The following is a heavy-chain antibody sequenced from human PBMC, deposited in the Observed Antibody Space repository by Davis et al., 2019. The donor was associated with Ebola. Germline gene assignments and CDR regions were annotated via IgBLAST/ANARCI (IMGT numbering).Heavy chain of an antibody. D-gene: IGHD3-3*01. CDR2: IIPIFGTA. V-gene: IGHV1-69*05. J-gene: IGHJ6*03. CDR1: GGTFSSYA. Sequence: SVKVSCKASGGTFSSYAISWVRQAPGQGLEWMGGIIPIFGTANYAQKFQGRVTITRDTSASTAYMELSSLRSEDTAVYYCARAMGPYYDFWSGYPEGYYMDVWGKGTTVTVSS. CDR3: ARAMGPYYDFWSGYPEGYYMDV.